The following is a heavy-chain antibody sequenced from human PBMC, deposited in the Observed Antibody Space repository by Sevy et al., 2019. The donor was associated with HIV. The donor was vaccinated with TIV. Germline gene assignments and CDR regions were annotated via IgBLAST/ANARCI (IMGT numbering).Heavy chain of an antibody. D-gene: IGHD2-8*02. J-gene: IGHJ6*02. CDR1: GFTFSYAW. Sequence: GGSLRLSCAASGFTFSYAWMSWVRQAPGKGLEWVGRIKSKSDGGTTDYAAPVKGRFTISRDDSKNTLYLQMKNLKTEDTAVYYSSTDPIIVLLVTDGMDVWGQGTTVTVS. CDR3: STDPIIVLLVTDGMDV. CDR2: IKSKSDGGTT. V-gene: IGHV3-15*01.